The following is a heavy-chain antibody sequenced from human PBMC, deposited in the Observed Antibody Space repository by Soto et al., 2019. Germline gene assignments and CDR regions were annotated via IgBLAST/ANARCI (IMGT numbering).Heavy chain of an antibody. CDR2: IWYDGSNK. J-gene: IGHJ4*02. CDR3: ARPYNWNYMVAFDY. CDR1: GFTFSSYG. Sequence: PGGSLRLCCAASGFTFSSYGMHWVRQAPGKGLEWVAVIWYDGSNKYYADSVKGRFTISRDNSKNTLYLQMNSLRAEDTAVYYCARPYNWNYMVAFDYWGQGTLVTVSS. V-gene: IGHV3-33*01. D-gene: IGHD1-7*01.